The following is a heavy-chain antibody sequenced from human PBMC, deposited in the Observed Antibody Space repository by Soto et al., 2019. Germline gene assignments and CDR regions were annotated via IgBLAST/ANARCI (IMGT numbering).Heavy chain of an antibody. CDR2: IYPGDSDT. CDR3: AGGGVRGVIARTRDYYGMDV. Sequence: GDSLKISCKGSGYSLTSHWIGWVRQMPGKGLEWMGIIYPGDSDTRYSPSFQGQVTISADKSISTAYLQWSSLKASDTAMYYCAGGGVRGVIARTRDYYGMDVWGQGTTVTVSS. V-gene: IGHV5-51*01. D-gene: IGHD3-10*01. J-gene: IGHJ6*02. CDR1: GYSLTSHW.